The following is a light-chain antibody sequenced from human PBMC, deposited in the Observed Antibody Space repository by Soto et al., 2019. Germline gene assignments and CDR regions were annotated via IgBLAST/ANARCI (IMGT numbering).Light chain of an antibody. CDR2: GAS. V-gene: IGKV3-20*01. CDR3: QQYGSSPRT. J-gene: IGKJ1*01. CDR1: QSLLHSDGKTY. Sequence: ILMTQTPLSLSIILVHTASISCKSSQSLLHSDGKTYFYWYQQKPGHAPRLLIFGASSRATGIPDRFSGSGSETDFTLTISRLEPEDFAVYYCQQYGSSPRTFGQGTKV.